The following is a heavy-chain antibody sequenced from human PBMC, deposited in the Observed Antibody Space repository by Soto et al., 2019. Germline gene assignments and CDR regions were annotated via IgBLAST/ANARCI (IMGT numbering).Heavy chain of an antibody. V-gene: IGHV3-74*01. CDR3: ARGDGDYYDGNGYLGRH. D-gene: IGHD3-22*01. CDR1: GFTFSSYW. CDR2: IKSDGSGT. J-gene: IGHJ4*02. Sequence: EVQLVESGGGLVQPGGSLTLSCAASGFTFSSYWMHWVRQAPGKGLVWVARIKSDGSGTIYADSVKGRLTISRDNARNPLYLQMNSLRAEDTAVYFCARGDGDYYDGNGYLGRHWGQGTLVTVSS.